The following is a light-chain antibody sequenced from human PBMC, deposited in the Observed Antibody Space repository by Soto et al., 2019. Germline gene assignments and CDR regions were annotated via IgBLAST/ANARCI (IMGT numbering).Light chain of an antibody. J-gene: IGLJ2*01. Sequence: QYALTQPASVSGSPGQSITISCTGTSSDVGGYNYVSWYQQHPGKAPKLMIYDVSNRPSGVSNRFSGSKSGNTASLTISGIQAEDEADYYCSSYTSSSTLVVFGGGTKLTVL. V-gene: IGLV2-14*01. CDR1: SSDVGGYNY. CDR2: DVS. CDR3: SSYTSSSTLVV.